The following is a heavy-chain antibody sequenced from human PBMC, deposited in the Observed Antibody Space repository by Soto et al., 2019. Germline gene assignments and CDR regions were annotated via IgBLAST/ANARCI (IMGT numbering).Heavy chain of an antibody. J-gene: IGHJ4*02. Sequence: EVQLLESGGGLVQPGGSLRLSCAASGFTFSSYAMTWVRQAPGKGLEWVSVISGSGGSTYFADSVKGRFTISRDNSKNTLYLQMSSLRAEDTALYYCAKEYDSRGYYPDYWGQGTLVTVSS. CDR3: AKEYDSRGYYPDY. D-gene: IGHD3-22*01. CDR2: ISGSGGST. V-gene: IGHV3-23*01. CDR1: GFTFSSYA.